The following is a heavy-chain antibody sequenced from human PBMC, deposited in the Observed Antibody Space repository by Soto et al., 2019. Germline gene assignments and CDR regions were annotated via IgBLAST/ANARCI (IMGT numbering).Heavy chain of an antibody. CDR1: GYSFTTYW. V-gene: IGHV5-51*01. J-gene: IGHJ6*02. Sequence: PGESLKISCKGSGYSFTTYWIGWVRQMPGKGLEWMGIIYPGDSDTRYSPSFQGQVTISADKSIATAYLQWSSLKASDTATYYCARQEGTFFGMVTHGMDVWGQGTTVTVSS. CDR2: IYPGDSDT. D-gene: IGHD3-3*01. CDR3: ARQEGTFFGMVTHGMDV.